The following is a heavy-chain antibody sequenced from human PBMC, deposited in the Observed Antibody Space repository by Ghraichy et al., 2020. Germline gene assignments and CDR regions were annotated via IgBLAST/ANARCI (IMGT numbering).Heavy chain of an antibody. CDR1: GGSFSSYY. CDR3: ARAFKQLVGKYYYYGMDV. J-gene: IGHJ6*02. CDR2: INHSGST. V-gene: IGHV4-34*01. Sequence: SETPSLTCAVYGGSFSSYYWSWIRQPPGKGLEWIGEINHSGSTNYNPSLKSRVTISVDTSKNQFSLKLSSVTAADTAVYYCARAFKQLVGKYYYYGMDVWGQGTTVTVSS. D-gene: IGHD6-6*01.